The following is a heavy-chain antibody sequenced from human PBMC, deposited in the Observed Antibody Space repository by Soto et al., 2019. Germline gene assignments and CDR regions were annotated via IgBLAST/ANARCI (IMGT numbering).Heavy chain of an antibody. CDR1: GGSFSGYF. V-gene: IGHV4-34*02. J-gene: IGHJ4*02. D-gene: IGHD6-25*01. Sequence: QVQLQQWGAGLLKASETLSLTCVVSGGSFSGYFWTWILQSPGRGLEWIGEISHSGSRNYNPAFQSRVIISVNSSKNHVSPKLSSVTAADSATYFCASGSAYDRPITVAEHVASWGQGTLVTVS. CDR2: ISHSGSR. CDR3: ASGSAYDRPITVAEHVAS.